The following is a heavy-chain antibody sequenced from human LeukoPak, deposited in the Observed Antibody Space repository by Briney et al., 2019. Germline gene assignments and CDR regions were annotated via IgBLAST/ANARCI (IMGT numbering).Heavy chain of an antibody. CDR2: ISYDGSNK. CDR3: AKAIVGADGGAFDI. J-gene: IGHJ3*02. Sequence: PGGTLRLSCAASGFTFSSYGMHWVRQAPGKGLEWVAVISYDGSNKYYADSVKGRFTISRDNSKNTLYLQMNSLRAEDTAVYYCAKAIVGADGGAFDIWGQGTMVTVSS. V-gene: IGHV3-30*18. CDR1: GFTFSSYG. D-gene: IGHD1-26*01.